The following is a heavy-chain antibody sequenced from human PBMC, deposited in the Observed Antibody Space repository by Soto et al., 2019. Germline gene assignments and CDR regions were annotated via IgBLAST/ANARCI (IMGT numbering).Heavy chain of an antibody. V-gene: IGHV3-21*01. D-gene: IGHD2-2*01. J-gene: IGHJ5*02. CDR1: GFTFSSYS. CDR3: ARDGCVSTSCLVDP. Sequence: GGSLRLSCAASGFTFSSYSMNWVRQAPGKGLEWVSSISSRSSYIYYADSVKGRFTISRDNAKNSLYLQMNSLRAEDTAVYYCARDGCVSTSCLVDPWGQGTLVTVSS. CDR2: ISSRSSYI.